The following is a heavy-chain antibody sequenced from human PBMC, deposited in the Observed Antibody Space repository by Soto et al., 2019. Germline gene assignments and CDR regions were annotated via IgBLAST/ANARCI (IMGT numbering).Heavy chain of an antibody. CDR2: INSDGSYT. CDR1: EFTFSSSW. Sequence: PGGTLRLSCVVSEFTFSSSWMHWVRQGPGKGLVWVSRINSDGSYTNYADSVKGRFTTSRDNAKSILYLQMNSLRAEDTALYYCVPGWADYWGQGTLVTVSS. V-gene: IGHV3-74*01. D-gene: IGHD2-2*01. J-gene: IGHJ4*02. CDR3: VPGWADY.